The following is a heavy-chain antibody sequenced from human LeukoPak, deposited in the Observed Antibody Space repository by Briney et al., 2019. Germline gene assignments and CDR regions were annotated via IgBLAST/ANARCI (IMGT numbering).Heavy chain of an antibody. CDR2: INTNTGNP. CDR1: GYTFTSYA. Sequence: GASVKVSCKAPGYTFTSYAMNWVRQAPGQGLEWMGWINTNTGNPTYAQGFTGRFVFSLDTSVSTAYLQISSLKAEDTAVYYCARDSYYYDSSGYYSPPYFDYWGQGTLVTVSS. J-gene: IGHJ4*02. V-gene: IGHV7-4-1*02. CDR3: ARDSYYYDSSGYYSPPYFDY. D-gene: IGHD3-22*01.